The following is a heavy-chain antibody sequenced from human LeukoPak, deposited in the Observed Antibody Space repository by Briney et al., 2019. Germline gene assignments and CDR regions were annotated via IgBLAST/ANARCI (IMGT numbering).Heavy chain of an antibody. V-gene: IGHV1-46*01. CDR1: GGTFSSYA. CDR2: IYPRDGST. CDR3: ARDQEGFDY. J-gene: IGHJ4*03. Sequence: ASVKVSCKASGGTFSSYAISWVRQAPGQGLEWMGMIYPRDGSTSYAQNFQGRVTVTRDTSTTTVHMELRGLRSEDTAVYYCARDQEGFDYWGQGTTVTVSS.